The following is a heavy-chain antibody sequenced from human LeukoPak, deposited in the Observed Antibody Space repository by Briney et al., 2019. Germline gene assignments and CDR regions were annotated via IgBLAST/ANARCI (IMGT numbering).Heavy chain of an antibody. Sequence: PSETLSLTCAVYGESFSGYYWSWIRQPPGKGLEWIGEINHSGSTNYNPSLKSRVTISVDTSKNQFSLKLSSVTAADTAVYYCARGDAFDIWGQGTMVTVSS. CDR2: INHSGST. V-gene: IGHV4-34*01. J-gene: IGHJ3*02. D-gene: IGHD3-10*01. CDR1: GESFSGYY. CDR3: ARGDAFDI.